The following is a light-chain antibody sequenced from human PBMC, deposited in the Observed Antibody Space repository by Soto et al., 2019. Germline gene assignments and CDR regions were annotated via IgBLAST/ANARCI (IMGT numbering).Light chain of an antibody. CDR3: QQTYGTVVS. Sequence: DIQMTQSPSSLSASIGDRVTIACRASQTISNSLNWYQQRPGTAPKLLIHVASTLRTGVPLRFSGAGSGTNFSLTISNLQPEDSAIYYCQQTYGTVVSFGGGTKVDIK. J-gene: IGKJ4*01. V-gene: IGKV1-39*01. CDR2: VAS. CDR1: QTISNS.